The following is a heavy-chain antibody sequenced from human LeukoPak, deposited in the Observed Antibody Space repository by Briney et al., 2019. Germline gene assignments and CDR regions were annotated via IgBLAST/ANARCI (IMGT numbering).Heavy chain of an antibody. Sequence: GGSLRLSCAASGFMFSNYAMGWVRQAPGQGLEWVSAISSGGASTYYADSVKGRFTISRDSPKSVLYLQMNSLRAEDTAVYYCAKDPDSSGHEGYFDYWGQGTLVTVSS. V-gene: IGHV3-23*01. D-gene: IGHD3-22*01. J-gene: IGHJ4*02. CDR3: AKDPDSSGHEGYFDY. CDR1: GFMFSNYA. CDR2: ISSGGAST.